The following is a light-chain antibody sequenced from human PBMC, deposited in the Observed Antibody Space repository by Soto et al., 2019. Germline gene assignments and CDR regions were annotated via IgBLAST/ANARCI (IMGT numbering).Light chain of an antibody. CDR1: QTTSIY. V-gene: IGKV1-39*01. CDR2: AAS. CDR3: QQSYTTPWT. Sequence: DIQMTQSPSSLSASVGYRVTITCQASQTTSIYLNWYQQTPGKAPKLLIYAASSLQSGVPSRFSGSGSGADYTLTISTLQPEDFATYYCQQSYTTPWTFGQGTKVDI. J-gene: IGKJ1*01.